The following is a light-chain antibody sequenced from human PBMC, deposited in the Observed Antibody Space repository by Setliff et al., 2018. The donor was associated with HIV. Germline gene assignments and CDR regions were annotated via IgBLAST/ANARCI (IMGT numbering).Light chain of an antibody. V-gene: IGLV9-49*03. CDR3: GTDLGNGDNFVYA. CDR2: VGTGGIVG. Sequence: QPVLTQPPSASASRGASVTLTCTLTSGYSNYRVDWYQQRPGKGPRFVMRVGTGGIVGPKGDGIPDRFSVSGSGLNRYLTMKNIQEDDEGDYYCGTDLGNGDNFVYAFGSGTKVTV. J-gene: IGLJ1*01. CDR1: SGYSNYR.